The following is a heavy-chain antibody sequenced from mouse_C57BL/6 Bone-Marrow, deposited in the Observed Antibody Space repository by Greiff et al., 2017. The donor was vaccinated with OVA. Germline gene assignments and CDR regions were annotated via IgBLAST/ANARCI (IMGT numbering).Heavy chain of an antibody. CDR3: ARGGLLLSFDY. V-gene: IGHV3-1*01. J-gene: IGHJ2*01. CDR1: GYSITSGYD. D-gene: IGHD2-10*01. CDR2: ISYSGST. Sequence: DVKLVESGPGMVKPSQSLSLTCTVTGYSITSGYDWHWIRHFPGNKLEWMGYISYSGSTNYNPSLKSRISITHDTSKNHFFLKLNSVTTEDTATYYCARGGLLLSFDYWGQGTTLTVSS.